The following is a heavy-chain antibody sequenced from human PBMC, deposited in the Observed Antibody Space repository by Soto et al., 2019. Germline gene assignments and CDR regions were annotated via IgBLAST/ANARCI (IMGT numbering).Heavy chain of an antibody. CDR3: ARGMTTVTTFDY. J-gene: IGHJ4*02. CDR1: GGSISSGGYS. CDR2: IYHSGST. Sequence: SETLSLTCAVSGGSISSGGYSWSWIRQPPGKGLEYIGYIYHSGSTYYNPSLKSRVSISVDRSKNQVSLKLSSVTAADTAVYYCARGMTTVTTFDYWGQGTLVTVSS. V-gene: IGHV4-30-2*01. D-gene: IGHD4-4*01.